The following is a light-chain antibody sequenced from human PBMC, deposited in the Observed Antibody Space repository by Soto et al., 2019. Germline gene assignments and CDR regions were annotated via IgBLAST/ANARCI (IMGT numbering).Light chain of an antibody. V-gene: IGKV1-5*01. CDR3: QQYNIYSPYT. CDR2: DAS. Sequence: DIPMTQSPSTLSVSIGDRVTITCRASQRVSNWLAWYQQKPGKAPRLLIFDASNLETGVPSWFSGSGSGTEFSLVISSLQPDDSATYYCQQYNIYSPYTFGQGTKLEIK. CDR1: QRVSNW. J-gene: IGKJ2*01.